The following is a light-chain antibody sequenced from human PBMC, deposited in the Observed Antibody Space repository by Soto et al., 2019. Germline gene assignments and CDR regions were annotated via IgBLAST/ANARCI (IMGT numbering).Light chain of an antibody. CDR1: SSDIGGYSY. Sequence: QSVLAQPASVSGSPGQSITVSCTGTSSDIGGYSYVSWYQQRPGKAPKLILYDVSDRPSGLSSRFSGSKSGNTASLTISGLQAEDEAGYYCSSYTTRSTYVFGTGTKVTVL. V-gene: IGLV2-14*01. CDR2: DVS. CDR3: SSYTTRSTYV. J-gene: IGLJ1*01.